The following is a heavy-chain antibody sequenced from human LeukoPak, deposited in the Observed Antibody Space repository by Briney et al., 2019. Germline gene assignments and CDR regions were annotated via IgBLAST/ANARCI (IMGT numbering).Heavy chain of an antibody. V-gene: IGHV3-48*01. CDR3: ARDKNTYDYVWGSYRYTLFDY. J-gene: IGHJ4*02. D-gene: IGHD3-16*02. Sequence: GGSLRLSCAASGFTFSSYSMNWLRQAPGKGLEWVSYISSSSSTIYYADSVKGRFTISRDNAKNSLYLQMNSLRAEDTAVYYCARDKNTYDYVWGSYRYTLFDYWGQGTLVTVSS. CDR1: GFTFSSYS. CDR2: ISSSSSTI.